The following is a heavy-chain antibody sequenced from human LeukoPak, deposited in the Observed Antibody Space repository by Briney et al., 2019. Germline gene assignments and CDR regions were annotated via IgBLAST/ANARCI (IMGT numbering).Heavy chain of an antibody. D-gene: IGHD3-16*02. CDR1: GFTISSDA. CDR2: SSTSGSST. J-gene: IGHJ4*02. Sequence: GGSLTLSCAASGFTISSDAMSCVRQAPAQGQEWVSASSTSGSSTYYADSVKGRFTISRDNSKNSLYLQMNSLRVEDTAVYYCAIPGPSYRRFDHWGQGTLVTVSS. V-gene: IGHV3-23*01. CDR3: AIPGPSYRRFDH.